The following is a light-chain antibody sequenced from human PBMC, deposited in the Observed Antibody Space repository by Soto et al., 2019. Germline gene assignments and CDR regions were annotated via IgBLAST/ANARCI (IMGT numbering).Light chain of an antibody. V-gene: IGLV1-44*01. Sequence: QAVLTQPPSESGTPGQRVTISCSGSSSNVGSNSVYWYHQLPGTAPKLLIYGNDERPSGVPDRFSGSKSGTSASLAISGLQSEDESDYYCAAWDDSLNGVLFGGGTKLTVL. CDR1: SSNVGSNS. CDR2: GND. J-gene: IGLJ2*01. CDR3: AAWDDSLNGVL.